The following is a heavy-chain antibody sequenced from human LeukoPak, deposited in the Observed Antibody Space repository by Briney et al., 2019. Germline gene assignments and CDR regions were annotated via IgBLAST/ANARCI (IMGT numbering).Heavy chain of an antibody. V-gene: IGHV3-11*01. CDR1: GFTVSSNY. D-gene: IGHD1-26*01. CDR3: AREGSIVGATLGY. CDR2: ISSSGSTI. Sequence: TGGSLRLSCAASGFTVSSNYMSWVRQAPGKGLEWVSYISSSGSTIYYADSVKGRFTISRDNAKNSLYLQMNSLRAEDTAVYYCAREGSIVGATLGYWGQGTLVTVSS. J-gene: IGHJ4*02.